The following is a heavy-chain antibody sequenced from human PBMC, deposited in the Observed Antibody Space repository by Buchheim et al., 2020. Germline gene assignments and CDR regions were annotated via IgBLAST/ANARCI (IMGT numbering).Heavy chain of an antibody. CDR2: IKQDGSEK. D-gene: IGHD6-13*01. CDR3: ARDLGIAAEEESYYYYGMDV. J-gene: IGHJ6*02. V-gene: IGHV3-7*01. CDR1: GFTFSSYW. Sequence: EVQLVESGGGLVQPGGSLRLSCAASGFTFSSYWMSWVRQAPGKGLEWVANIKQDGSEKYYVDSVKGRFTISRDNAKNSLYLQMNSLRAEDTAVYYCARDLGIAAEEESYYYYGMDVWSQGTT.